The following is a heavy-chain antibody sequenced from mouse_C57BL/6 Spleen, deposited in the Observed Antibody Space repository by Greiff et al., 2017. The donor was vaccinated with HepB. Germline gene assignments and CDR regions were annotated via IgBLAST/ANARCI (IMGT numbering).Heavy chain of an antibody. CDR2: ISYDGSN. CDR1: GYSITSGYY. V-gene: IGHV3-6*01. D-gene: IGHD1-1*01. CDR3: ASGTTVVPYYAMDY. Sequence: EVKLVESGPGLVKPSQSLSLTCSVTGYSITSGYYWNWIRQFPGNKLEWMGYISYDGSNNYNPSLKNRISITRDTSKNQFFLKLNSVTTEDTATYYCASGTTVVPYYAMDYWGQGTSVTVSS. J-gene: IGHJ4*01.